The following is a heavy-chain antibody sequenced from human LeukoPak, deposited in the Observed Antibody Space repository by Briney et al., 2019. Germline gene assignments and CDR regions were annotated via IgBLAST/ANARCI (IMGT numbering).Heavy chain of an antibody. CDR3: ARDPYSGSYGDYYYYYMDV. J-gene: IGHJ6*03. D-gene: IGHD1-26*01. V-gene: IGHV3-23*01. CDR1: GFTFSSYA. CDR2: ISGSGGST. Sequence: GGSLRLSCAASGFTFSSYAMSWVRQAPGKGLEWVSAISGSGGSTYYADSVKGRFTISRDNAKNSLYLQMNSLRAEDTAVYYCARDPYSGSYGDYYYYYMDVWGKGTTVTISS.